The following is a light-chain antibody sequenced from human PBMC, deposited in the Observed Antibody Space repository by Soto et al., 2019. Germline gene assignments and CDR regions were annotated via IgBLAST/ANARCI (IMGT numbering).Light chain of an antibody. CDR2: ATS. CDR1: RTIDNY. Sequence: DIKMTESPTSLAASLRDRVKSTCRASRTIDNYVNWYQQKPGRAPEIRGDATSSLQSGVPSRFSGGGAGTHCTLHISGLQPEDFATDFCQKRYNTPITFGQGTRLEIK. J-gene: IGKJ5*01. CDR3: QKRYNTPIT. V-gene: IGKV1-39*01.